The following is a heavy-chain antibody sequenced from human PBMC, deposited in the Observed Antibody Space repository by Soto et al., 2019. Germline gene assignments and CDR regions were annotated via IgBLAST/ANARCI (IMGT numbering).Heavy chain of an antibody. CDR1: GFSFSSYG. D-gene: IGHD6-6*01. J-gene: IGHJ4*02. V-gene: IGHV1-18*04. CDR2: ISGYNGKR. CDR3: ARTKYSSSSERYY. Sequence: ASVKVPCKSSGFSFSSYGVTWVRQAPGQGLEWMGWISGYNGKRYYAQNLQCRVTMTTETSTSTAYMELRSLRSDDTAVYYCARTKYSSSSERYYWGQGTLVTVSS.